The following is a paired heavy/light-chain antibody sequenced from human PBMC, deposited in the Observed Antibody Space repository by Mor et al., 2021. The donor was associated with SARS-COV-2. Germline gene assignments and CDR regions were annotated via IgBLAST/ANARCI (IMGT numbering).Light chain of an antibody. V-gene: IGKV4-1*01. CDR2: WAS. CDR1: QNILYNSNNKNY. J-gene: IGKJ2*01. CDR3: QQYYSTPYT. Sequence: DIVMTQSPDSLAVSLGERATINCKSSQNILYNSNNKNYLAWYQQKPGQPPKLLIYWASTRESGVPDRISGSGSGTDFTLTISSLQAEDVAVYYCQQYYSTPYTFGQGTKLEIK.
Heavy chain of an antibody. CDR1: GDSISSGGYY. CDR3: ARGYNTVTTAATTDY. J-gene: IGHJ4*02. CDR2: IYYGGST. V-gene: IGHV4-31*03. Sequence: QVQLQESGPGLVKPSQTLSLTCSVSGDSISSGGYYWGWIRQHPGKGLEWIGYIYYGGSTYYNPSLKSRVTISLDTSKNKFSLKLNSVTAADTAIYYCARGYNTVTTAATTDYWGQGTLVTVSS. D-gene: IGHD4-17*01.